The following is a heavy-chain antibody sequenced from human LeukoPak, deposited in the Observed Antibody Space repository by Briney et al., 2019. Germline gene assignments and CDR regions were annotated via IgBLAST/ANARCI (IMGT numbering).Heavy chain of an antibody. CDR3: ARDLEAANTYYFDY. V-gene: IGHV3-66*01. J-gene: IGHJ4*02. CDR1: GFTVSSSY. CDR2: ISSAGTT. Sequence: GGSLRLSCAASGFTVSSSYMSWVRQAPGKGLEWVSIISSAGTTCYADSVKGRFTISRDNSKNTVYLQVNSLRDEDTAVYYCARDLEAANTYYFDYWGQGTMVTVSS. D-gene: IGHD6-13*01.